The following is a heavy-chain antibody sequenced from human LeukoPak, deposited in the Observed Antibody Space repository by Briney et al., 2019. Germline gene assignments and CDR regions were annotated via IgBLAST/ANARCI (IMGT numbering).Heavy chain of an antibody. CDR2: ISSSSTYI. CDR1: GFTFSTYS. Sequence: PGGSLRLSCAASGFTFSTYSMNWVRQAPGKGLEWVSSISSSSTYIYCADSVKGRFTISRDNAKNSLYLQMNSLRAEDTAVYYCASAPNYYDSSGYFLDYYFDYWGQGTLVTVSS. V-gene: IGHV3-21*01. J-gene: IGHJ4*02. D-gene: IGHD3-22*01. CDR3: ASAPNYYDSSGYFLDYYFDY.